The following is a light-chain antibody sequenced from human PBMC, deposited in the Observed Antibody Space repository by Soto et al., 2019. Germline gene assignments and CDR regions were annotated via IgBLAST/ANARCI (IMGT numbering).Light chain of an antibody. CDR3: FSFTTTSTHV. V-gene: IGLV2-8*01. Sequence: QSALTQPPSASGSPGQSVAISCTGTSSDVGGYNYVSWYQQHPGKAPKLMLYEVNKRPSGVPDRFSGSKSGNTASLTVSGLQAEDEAEYFCFSFTTTSTHVFGTGTKVTVL. CDR1: SSDVGGYNY. CDR2: EVN. J-gene: IGLJ1*01.